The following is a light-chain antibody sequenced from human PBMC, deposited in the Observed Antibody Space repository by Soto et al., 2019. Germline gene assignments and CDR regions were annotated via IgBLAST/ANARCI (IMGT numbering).Light chain of an antibody. V-gene: IGLV2-18*02. CDR3: SSFTTSDTYV. Sequence: LPQAPSVSGSPGRSVTISCTGTSSDIGSYNRVSWYQQPPGAAPKLMICEVNNRPSGVPERFSGSKSGNTASLTIFGLQAEDEADYYCSSFTTSDTYVFGTGTKVTVL. J-gene: IGLJ1*01. CDR1: SSDIGSYNR. CDR2: EVN.